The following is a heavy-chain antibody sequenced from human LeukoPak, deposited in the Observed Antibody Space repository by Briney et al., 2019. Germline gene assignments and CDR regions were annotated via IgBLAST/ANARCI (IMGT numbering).Heavy chain of an antibody. CDR2: IYYSGST. V-gene: IGHV4-59*08. Sequence: SETLSLTCTVSGDPINNYYWSWIRQPPGKGLEWIGYIYYSGSTNYNPSLKSRVTISVDTSKNQFSLNLSSVTAADTAVYYCARHDPRGEPARLGFFDYWGQGTLVTVSS. D-gene: IGHD6-6*01. CDR1: GDPINNYY. CDR3: ARHDPRGEPARLGFFDY. J-gene: IGHJ4*02.